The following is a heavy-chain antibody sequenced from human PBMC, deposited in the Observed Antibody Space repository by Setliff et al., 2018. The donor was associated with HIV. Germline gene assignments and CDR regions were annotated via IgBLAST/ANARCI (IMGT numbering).Heavy chain of an antibody. CDR3: ARDSGIWYLNGDDWFDP. D-gene: IGHD6-13*01. Sequence: SETLSLTCNVSDDSFSTNYWSWVRQPPGKGLEWIGYIYNTGSTYHSPSLESRVTISIDTSKNQFSLKLSSVTAADTAVYFCARDSGIWYLNGDDWFDPWGQGTLVTV. CDR1: DDSFSTNY. J-gene: IGHJ5*02. CDR2: IYNTGST. V-gene: IGHV4-59*06.